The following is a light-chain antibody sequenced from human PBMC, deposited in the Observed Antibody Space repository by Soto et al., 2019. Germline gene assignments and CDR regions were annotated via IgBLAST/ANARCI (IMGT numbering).Light chain of an antibody. Sequence: QLVLSQPPSVSGAPGQRITISCTGSSSNIGANYDVHWYRQVPGTAPKLLMSGDNNRPSGVADRFSGSKSGTSASLAITRLQAEDEAYYYCQSYDSSLNRVFGTGTKVTVL. CDR2: GDN. V-gene: IGLV1-40*01. J-gene: IGLJ1*01. CDR1: SSNIGANYD. CDR3: QSYDSSLNRV.